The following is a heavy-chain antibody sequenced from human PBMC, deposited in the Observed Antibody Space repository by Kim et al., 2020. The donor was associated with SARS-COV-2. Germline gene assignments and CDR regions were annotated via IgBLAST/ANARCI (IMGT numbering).Heavy chain of an antibody. V-gene: IGHV1-46*01. Sequence: ASVKVSCKASGYTFTSYYMHWVRQAPGQGLEWMGIINPSGGSTSYAQKFQGRVTMTRDTSTSTVYMELSSLRSEDTAVYYCASGGGVYCSGGSCYPGGYYYGMDVWGQGTTVTVSS. CDR3: ASGGGVYCSGGSCYPGGYYYGMDV. CDR1: GYTFTSYY. D-gene: IGHD2-15*01. CDR2: INPSGGST. J-gene: IGHJ6*02.